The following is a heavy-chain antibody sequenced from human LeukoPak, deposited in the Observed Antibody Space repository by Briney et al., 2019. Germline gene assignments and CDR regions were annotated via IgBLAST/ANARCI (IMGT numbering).Heavy chain of an antibody. CDR2: IYYSGST. CDR3: ARHTQYYYYGMDV. Sequence: PSETLSLTCTVSGGSLSNYYWSWIRQPPGKGMEWIGYIYYSGSTNYNPSLKSRVTISGDTSKNQFSLGLSSVTAADTAVYYCARHTQYYYYGMDVWGQGTTVTVSS. CDR1: GGSLSNYY. J-gene: IGHJ6*02. V-gene: IGHV4-59*01.